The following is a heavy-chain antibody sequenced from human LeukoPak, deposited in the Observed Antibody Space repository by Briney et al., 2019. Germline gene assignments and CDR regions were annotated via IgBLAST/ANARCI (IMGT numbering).Heavy chain of an antibody. V-gene: IGHV3-15*01. D-gene: IGHD2-2*01. CDR1: GFTFSNAW. J-gene: IGHJ4*02. Sequence: GGSLRLSCAASGFTFSNAWMRWVRQAPGKGLEWVGRIKSKTDGGTTDYAAPVKGRFTVSRDDSKNTLYLQMNSLKTEDTAVYYCTTGYCSSSSCHRSLYFDYWGQGTLVTVSS. CDR2: IKSKTDGGTT. CDR3: TTGYCSSSSCHRSLYFDY.